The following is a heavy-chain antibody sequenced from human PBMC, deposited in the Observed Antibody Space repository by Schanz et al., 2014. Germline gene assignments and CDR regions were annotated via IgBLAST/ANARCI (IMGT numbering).Heavy chain of an antibody. CDR2: INSDGTIT. Sequence: LLVESGGGLVQPGGSLRLSCAASGFTFSTYCIHWVRQAPGKGLVWVSRINSDGTITTYADSVRGRFTISRDNAKNTQYLQMSGLRAEDTAVYYCARRGVDGLDVWGQGTTVTVSS. J-gene: IGHJ6*02. CDR1: GFTFSTYC. D-gene: IGHD3-10*01. V-gene: IGHV3-74*01. CDR3: ARRGVDGLDV.